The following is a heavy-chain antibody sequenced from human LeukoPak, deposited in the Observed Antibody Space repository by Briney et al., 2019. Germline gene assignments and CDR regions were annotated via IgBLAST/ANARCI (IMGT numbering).Heavy chain of an antibody. Sequence: GGSLRLSCAASGFTVSSNYMSWVRQAPGKGLEWVAVIWYDGSNKYYADSVKGRFTISRDNSKNTLYLQMNSLRAEDTAVYYCARGGLGVAAAGFDYWGQGTLVTVSS. CDR2: IWYDGSNK. D-gene: IGHD6-13*01. CDR3: ARGGLGVAAAGFDY. CDR1: GFTVSSNY. J-gene: IGHJ4*02. V-gene: IGHV3-33*08.